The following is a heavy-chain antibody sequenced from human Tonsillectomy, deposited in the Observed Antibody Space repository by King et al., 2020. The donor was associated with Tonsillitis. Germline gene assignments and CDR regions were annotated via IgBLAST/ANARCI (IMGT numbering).Heavy chain of an antibody. CDR1: GFTFSSYG. CDR3: ARDDLGGWFDY. CDR2: IWYDGSKK. Sequence: VQLVESGGGVVQPGRSLRLSCAASGFTFSSYGMHWVRQAPGKGLEWVAVIWYDGSKKYYVDSVKGRFTISRDNSKNTLYLQLNSLRAEDTAVYYCARDDLGGWFDYWGQGTLVTVSS. J-gene: IGHJ4*02. D-gene: IGHD3-16*01. V-gene: IGHV3-33*01.